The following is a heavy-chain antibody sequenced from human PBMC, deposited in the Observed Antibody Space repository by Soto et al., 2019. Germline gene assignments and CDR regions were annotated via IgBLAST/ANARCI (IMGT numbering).Heavy chain of an antibody. Sequence: ASVKVSCKASGYTFTSYAMHWVRQAPGQRLEWMGWINAGNSDTKYSQKFQGRVTITSDTSASTAYMELSSLRSEDTAVYYCASNSYGYTFYDYWGQGTLVTVSS. CDR3: ASNSYGYTFYDY. V-gene: IGHV1-3*01. CDR2: INAGNSDT. J-gene: IGHJ4*02. D-gene: IGHD5-18*01. CDR1: GYTFTSYA.